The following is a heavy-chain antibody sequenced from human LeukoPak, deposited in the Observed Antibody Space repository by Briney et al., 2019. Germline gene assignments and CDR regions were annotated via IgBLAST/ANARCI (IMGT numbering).Heavy chain of an antibody. D-gene: IGHD2-15*01. CDR1: GGSISSSSYY. J-gene: IGHJ4*02. CDR3: AKDLRLAATTLDY. Sequence: SETLSLTCTVSGGSISSSSYYWGWIRQPPGKGLEWIGSIYYSGSTYYNPSLKSRVTISVDTSKNQFSLKLSSVTAADTAIYYCAKDLRLAATTLDYWGQGALVTVSS. V-gene: IGHV4-39*07. CDR2: IYYSGST.